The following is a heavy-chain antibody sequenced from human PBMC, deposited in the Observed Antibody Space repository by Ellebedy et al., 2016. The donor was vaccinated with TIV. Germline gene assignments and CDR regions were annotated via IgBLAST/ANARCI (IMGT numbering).Heavy chain of an antibody. CDR3: ASNRLRLGELSSHPDY. CDR2: INAGNGNT. Sequence: ASVKVSCXASGGTFSSYAISWVRQAPGQRLEWMGWINAGNGNTKYSQKFQGRVTITRDTSASTAYMELSSLRSEDTAVYYCASNRLRLGELSSHPDYWGQGTLVTVSS. D-gene: IGHD3-16*02. V-gene: IGHV1-3*01. CDR1: GGTFSSYA. J-gene: IGHJ4*02.